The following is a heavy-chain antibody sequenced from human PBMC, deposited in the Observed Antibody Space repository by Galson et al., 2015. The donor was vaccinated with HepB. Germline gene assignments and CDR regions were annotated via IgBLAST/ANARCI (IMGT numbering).Heavy chain of an antibody. J-gene: IGHJ5*02. CDR3: AKDRPDTAMGA. V-gene: IGHV3-48*01. D-gene: IGHD5-18*01. Sequence: SLRLSCAASGFTFSSYSMNWVRQAPGKGLEWVSYISSSSSTIYYADSVKGRFTISRDNAKNSLYLQVNSLRAADTAVYYCAKDRPDTAMGAWGQGTLVTVSS. CDR2: ISSSSSTI. CDR1: GFTFSSYS.